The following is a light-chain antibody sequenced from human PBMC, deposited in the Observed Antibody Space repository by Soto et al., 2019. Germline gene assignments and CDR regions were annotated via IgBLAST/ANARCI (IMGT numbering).Light chain of an antibody. CDR3: QQYGGSPFT. V-gene: IGKV3-20*01. J-gene: IGKJ3*01. CDR1: QSVSVNS. CDR2: AAS. Sequence: EIVFTQSPGTLSLSPVERATLSCRASQSVSVNSLAWYQQKGGQAPRLLIYAASTRAAGVPDRFSGSGSGTDFALTISRLETEDFAVYYCQQYGGSPFTFGPGTKVDIK.